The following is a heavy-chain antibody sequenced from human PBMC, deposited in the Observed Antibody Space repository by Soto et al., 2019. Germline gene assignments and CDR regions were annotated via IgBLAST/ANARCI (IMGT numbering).Heavy chain of an antibody. CDR3: SKTTDGWFSAFVI. Sequence: PGGSLRLSCAASGFVFSSYAMSWVRQAPGKGLEWVSAISGSGTTAYYADSVKGRFIFSRDNPKNTMYLQMNSPRAEDTAVYFCSKTTDGWFSAFVIWGQGTVVTVSS. V-gene: IGHV3-23*01. CDR2: ISGSGTTA. J-gene: IGHJ3*02. D-gene: IGHD6-19*01. CDR1: GFVFSSYA.